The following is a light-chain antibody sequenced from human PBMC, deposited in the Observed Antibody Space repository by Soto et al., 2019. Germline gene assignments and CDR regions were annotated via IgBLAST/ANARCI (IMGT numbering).Light chain of an antibody. CDR2: GAS. V-gene: IGKV3-20*01. CDR3: QQYGNLPEIT. CDR1: QSVSSSY. Sequence: EVVLTQSPGTLSLSPGERATLSCRASQSVSSSYLAWYQHKPGQAPRLLIYGASSRATGIPDRFSGGGSGTDFTLTISRLEPEDFAVYYCQQYGNLPEITFGQGTRLEIK. J-gene: IGKJ5*01.